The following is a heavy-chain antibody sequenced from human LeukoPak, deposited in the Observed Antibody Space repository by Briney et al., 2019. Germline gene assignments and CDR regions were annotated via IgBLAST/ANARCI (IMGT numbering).Heavy chain of an antibody. Sequence: SETLSLTCAVYSGSFSGYHWTWIRQSPGKGLEWIGDINPSGSTYYNPSLKSRLTISVDTSKNQFSLKLRSVTVADTAVYYCARGRHDITMIVVVMTSVSYYLDVWGKGTTVTVS. V-gene: IGHV4-34*01. CDR2: INPSGST. J-gene: IGHJ6*03. D-gene: IGHD3-22*01. CDR3: ARGRHDITMIVVVMTSVSYYLDV. CDR1: SGSFSGYH.